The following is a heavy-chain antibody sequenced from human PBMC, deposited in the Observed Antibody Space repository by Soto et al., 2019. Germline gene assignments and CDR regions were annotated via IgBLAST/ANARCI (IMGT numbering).Heavy chain of an antibody. Sequence: DVQVLESGGDLVQPGGSLRLSCAASGFTFSSYAMSWVRQAPGKGLEWVSSVSAGGDMTYYSDSVKGRFTISRDNSNNALILQMNSLGIEDTGLYYCARGDRGGSGSPASYYYSGLDVWGQGTTVTVS. D-gene: IGHD3-10*01. J-gene: IGHJ6*02. CDR1: GFTFSSYA. CDR2: VSAGGDMT. V-gene: IGHV3-23*01. CDR3: ARGDRGGSGSPASYYYSGLDV.